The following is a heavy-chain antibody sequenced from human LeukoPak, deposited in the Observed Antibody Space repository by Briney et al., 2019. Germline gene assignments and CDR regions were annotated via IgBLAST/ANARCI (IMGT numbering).Heavy chain of an antibody. V-gene: IGHV3-30*18. D-gene: IGHD6-19*01. CDR3: AKDSGSGSVDY. CDR2: ISYDGSNK. Sequence: GGSLRLSCAASGFTFSSYGTHWVRQAPGKGLEWVAVISYDGSNKYYADSVKGRFTISRDNSKNTLYLQMNSLRAEDTAVYYCAKDSGSGSVDYWGQGTLVTVSS. CDR1: GFTFSSYG. J-gene: IGHJ4*02.